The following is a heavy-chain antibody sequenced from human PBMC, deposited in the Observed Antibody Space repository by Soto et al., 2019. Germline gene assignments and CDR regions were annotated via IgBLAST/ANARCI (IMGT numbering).Heavy chain of an antibody. CDR1: GDSFSNHY. D-gene: IGHD3-22*01. CDR2: IFHSGIT. Sequence: QVQLQESGPRLVKPSENLSLSCTISGDSFSNHYWTWIRQSPGKGLEWIGYIFHSGITDYNPSVKSRVTISIDKSRNLFSLNLTSVTAADTAVYYCARDRYFYDSRGYYRTLDSWGQGTLVTVSS. V-gene: IGHV4-59*11. J-gene: IGHJ5*01. CDR3: ARDRYFYDSRGYYRTLDS.